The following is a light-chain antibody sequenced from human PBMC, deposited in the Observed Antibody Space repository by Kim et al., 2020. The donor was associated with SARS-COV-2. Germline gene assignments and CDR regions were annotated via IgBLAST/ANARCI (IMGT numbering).Light chain of an antibody. V-gene: IGKV1-39*01. J-gene: IGKJ1*01. CDR3: QQSYSAPWT. CDR2: TTA. Sequence: DIQMNQSPSSLSASLGDRVTITCRASQSIGTHLNWFQQKPGKAPNLLIYTTANLQTGVPSRFSGSGSGTDFTLTISSLQPEDFATYYCQQSYSAPWTFGQGTKVDIK. CDR1: QSIGTH.